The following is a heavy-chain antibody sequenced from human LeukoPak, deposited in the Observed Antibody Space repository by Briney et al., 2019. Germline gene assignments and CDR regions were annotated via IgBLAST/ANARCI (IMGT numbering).Heavy chain of an antibody. V-gene: IGHV1-2*02. CDR2: INPNSGGT. CDR3: ATNTRDGDNFYFDY. Sequence: GASVKVSCKSSGYTFTGYNMHWVRQAPGQGLEWMGWINPNSGGTNYAQKFQGRVTMTRDTSISIAYMELSRLRSDDTAVYFCATNTRDGDNFYFDYWGQGTLVTVSS. D-gene: IGHD5-24*01. J-gene: IGHJ4*02. CDR1: GYTFTGYN.